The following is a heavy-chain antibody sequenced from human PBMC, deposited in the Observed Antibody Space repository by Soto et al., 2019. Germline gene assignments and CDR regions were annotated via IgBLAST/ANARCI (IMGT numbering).Heavy chain of an antibody. V-gene: IGHV1-69*13. Sequence: SVKVSCKAWGGTFSSYAISWVRQAPGQGLEWMGGIIPIFGTANYAQQFQGRVTITADESKSTAYLELSSLRSEDTAVYYCARWKGYYCIYKRGGRALDIWSQ. CDR3: ARWKGYYCIYKRGGRALDI. CDR1: GGTFSSYA. D-gene: IGHD4-4*01. J-gene: IGHJ3*02. CDR2: IIPIFGTA.